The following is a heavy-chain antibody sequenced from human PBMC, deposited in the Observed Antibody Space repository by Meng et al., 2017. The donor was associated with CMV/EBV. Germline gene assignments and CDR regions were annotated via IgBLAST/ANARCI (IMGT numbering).Heavy chain of an antibody. D-gene: IGHD5-12*01. CDR1: GFTFSSYS. CDR2: ISSSSSYI. V-gene: IGHV3-21*01. J-gene: IGHJ5*02. Sequence: EVQLVESGGGLVQPGGSLRLSCAASGFTFSSYSMNWVRQAPGKGLEWVSSISSSSSYIYYADSVKGRFTISRDNAKNSLYLQMNSLRAEDTAVYYCARKIYSGYDWAHWFDPWGQGTLVTVSS. CDR3: ARKIYSGYDWAHWFDP.